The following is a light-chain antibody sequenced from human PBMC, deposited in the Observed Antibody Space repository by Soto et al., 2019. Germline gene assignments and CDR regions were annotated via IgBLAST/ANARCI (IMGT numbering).Light chain of an antibody. CDR3: NSFRVSHLSV. CDR1: SSEIGGYNA. CDR2: EVT. J-gene: IGLJ1*01. V-gene: IGLV2-14*01. Sequence: QAVLTQPASVSGSPGQTITISCTGTSSEIGGYNAVSWYQHHPGKAPKLIIYEVTHRPSGVSDRFSASKSGNTASLTISGLQAEDEADYYCNSFRVSHLSVFASGTKATVL.